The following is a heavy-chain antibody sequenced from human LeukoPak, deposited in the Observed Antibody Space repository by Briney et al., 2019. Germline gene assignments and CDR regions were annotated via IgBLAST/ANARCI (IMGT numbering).Heavy chain of an antibody. D-gene: IGHD6-13*01. CDR3: TTRSSI. V-gene: IGHV3-23*01. CDR1: GFTFSNYA. Sequence: GGSLRLSCVASGFTFSNYAMSWVRQAPGKGLEWVSSISGSDGSTYYADSVKGRFTISRDDSKNTLYLQMNSLKTEDTAMYYCTTRSSIWGQGTLVTVSS. J-gene: IGHJ4*02. CDR2: ISGSDGST.